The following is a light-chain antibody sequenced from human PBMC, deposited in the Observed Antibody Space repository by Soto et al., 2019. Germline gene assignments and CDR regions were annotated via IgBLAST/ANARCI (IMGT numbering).Light chain of an antibody. V-gene: IGKV2-24*01. Sequence: DIVMTQTPLSSPVTLGQPASISCRSSQSLVHSNGDTYLSWLQQRPGQPPRLLIYKVSNRLSGVPDRISWSGGRNEFPLKISRVEAEDVGIYYCLQGAQFPHTFGGGTKVDIK. CDR2: KVS. J-gene: IGKJ4*01. CDR1: QSLVHSNGDTY. CDR3: LQGAQFPHT.